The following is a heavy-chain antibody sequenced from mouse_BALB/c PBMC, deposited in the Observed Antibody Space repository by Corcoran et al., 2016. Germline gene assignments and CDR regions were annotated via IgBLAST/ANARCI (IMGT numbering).Heavy chain of an antibody. J-gene: IGHJ1*01. CDR3: ARWDWYFDV. CDR2: IDPANGNT. V-gene: IGHV14-3*02. CDR1: GFNIKDTY. Sequence: EVQLQQTGAELVKPGASVKLFCAVSGFNIKDTYMHWVKQRPEQGLEWIGRIDPANGNTKYDPKFQGKATITADTSSNTAYLQLSSLTSEDTAVYYCARWDWYFDVWGAGTTVTVSS.